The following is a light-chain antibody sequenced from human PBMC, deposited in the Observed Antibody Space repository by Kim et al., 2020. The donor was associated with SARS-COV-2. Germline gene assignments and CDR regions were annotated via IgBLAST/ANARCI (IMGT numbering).Light chain of an antibody. Sequence: GPKVTLSCAGSAPNIGNNYASWYQQFPGTAPKLLIYDNNQRPSGIPDRFSGSKSGTSATLGITGLQTGDEANYYCATWDSSLNAGMFGGGTQLTVL. CDR2: DNN. CDR3: ATWDSSLNAGM. CDR1: APNIGNNY. V-gene: IGLV1-51*01. J-gene: IGLJ3*02.